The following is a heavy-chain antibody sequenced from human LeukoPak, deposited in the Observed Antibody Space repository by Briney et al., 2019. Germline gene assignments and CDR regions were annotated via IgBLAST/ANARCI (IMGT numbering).Heavy chain of an antibody. Sequence: ETLSLTCAVYGGSFSGYYWSWIRQPPGKGLEWIGEINHSGSTNYNPSLKSRVTISVDTSKNQFSLKLSSVTAADTAVYYCARGHGADYYDSSGYYVFDYWGQGTLVTVSS. CDR3: ARGHGADYYDSSGYYVFDY. D-gene: IGHD3-22*01. CDR1: GGSFSGYY. CDR2: INHSGST. J-gene: IGHJ4*02. V-gene: IGHV4-34*01.